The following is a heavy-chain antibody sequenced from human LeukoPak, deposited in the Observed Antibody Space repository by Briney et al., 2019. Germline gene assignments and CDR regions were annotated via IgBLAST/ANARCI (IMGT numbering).Heavy chain of an antibody. Sequence: GRSLRLSCAASGFTFSSYAMRWVRQAPGRGLEWVAVISYDGSNKYYADSVKGRFTISRDNSKNTLYLQMNSLRAEDTAVYYCARTHCSSTSCYDGYFQHWGQGTLVTVSS. CDR1: GFTFSSYA. CDR2: ISYDGSNK. V-gene: IGHV3-30*01. D-gene: IGHD2-2*01. J-gene: IGHJ1*01. CDR3: ARTHCSSTSCYDGYFQH.